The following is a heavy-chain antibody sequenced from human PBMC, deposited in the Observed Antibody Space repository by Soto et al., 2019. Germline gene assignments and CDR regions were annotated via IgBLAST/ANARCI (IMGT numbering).Heavy chain of an antibody. CDR3: ARDRYYDFWSGPYGMDV. D-gene: IGHD3-3*01. CDR1: GFTVSSNY. V-gene: IGHV3-53*01. J-gene: IGHJ6*02. Sequence: PGGSLRLSCAASGFTVSSNYMSWVRQAPGKGLGWVSVIYSGGSTYYADSVKGRFTISRDNSKNTLYLQMNSLRAEDTAVYYCARDRYYDFWSGPYGMDVWGQGTTVTVSS. CDR2: IYSGGST.